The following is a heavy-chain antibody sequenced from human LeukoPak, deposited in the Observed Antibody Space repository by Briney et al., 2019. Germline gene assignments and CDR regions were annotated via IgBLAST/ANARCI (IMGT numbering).Heavy chain of an antibody. CDR2: ISGSGGST. Sequence: GGSLRLSCAASGFTFSSYAMSWVRQAPGKGLEWVSAISGSGGSTYYADSVKGRFTISRDNAKNSLYLQMNSLRAEDTAVYYCARVAPYYYYMDVWGKGTTVTVSS. CDR3: ARVAPYYYYMDV. J-gene: IGHJ6*03. V-gene: IGHV3-23*01. CDR1: GFTFSSYA.